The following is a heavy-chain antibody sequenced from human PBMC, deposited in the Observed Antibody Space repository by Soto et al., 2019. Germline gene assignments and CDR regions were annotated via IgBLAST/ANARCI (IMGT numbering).Heavy chain of an antibody. J-gene: IGHJ5*02. D-gene: IGHD1-26*01. CDR3: AKNQGVELVPLATVDWFDP. CDR1: GFTFSSYA. V-gene: IGHV3-23*01. CDR2: ISGSGFKK. Sequence: GGSLRLSCAASGFTFSSYAMSWVRQAPGKGLEWISSISGSGFKKYYADSVKGRFTISRDNSKSTVYLELNNLSAEDTAVYHCAKNQGVELVPLATVDWFDPWGQGSVVTVSS.